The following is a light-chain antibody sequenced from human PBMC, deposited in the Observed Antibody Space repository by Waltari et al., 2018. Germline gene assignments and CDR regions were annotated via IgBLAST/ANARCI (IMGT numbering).Light chain of an antibody. V-gene: IGKV2-30*01. Sequence: VVMPQSPFPLPSTLGRPASTSCGSSQSLLNSGGNTFLNWFQQRPGQSPRRLIYQVSNRDSGVPDRFSGSGSGTDFTLKISRVEAEDVGVYYCMQGTHWPRTFGQGTKVEIK. J-gene: IGKJ1*01. CDR2: QVS. CDR1: QSLLNSGGNTF. CDR3: MQGTHWPRT.